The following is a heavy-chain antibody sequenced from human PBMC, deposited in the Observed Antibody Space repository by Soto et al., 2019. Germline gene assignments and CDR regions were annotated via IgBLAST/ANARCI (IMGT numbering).Heavy chain of an antibody. J-gene: IGHJ3*02. CDR1: GFTFSTYG. CDR2: VWHDGSKQ. V-gene: IGHV3-33*01. Sequence: QVQLVESGGGVVQPGRSLRLSCVASGFTFSTYGIYWVRQAPAKGLEWVALVWHDGSKQYYADSAKGRFIISRDNSKNTVYLQMNSLRDEDTAGYYCARPDWNYGTGVFDIWGPGTIVTVSS. D-gene: IGHD1-7*01. CDR3: ARPDWNYGTGVFDI.